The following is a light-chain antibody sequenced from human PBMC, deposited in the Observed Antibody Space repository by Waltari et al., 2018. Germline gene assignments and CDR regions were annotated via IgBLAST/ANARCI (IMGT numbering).Light chain of an antibody. V-gene: IGLV2-11*01. J-gene: IGLJ1*01. CDR2: DVT. CDR1: SSDLGGYDY. Sequence: QSALPQPRSVSGSPGQSVTISCTGPSSDLGGYDYVSWYQQHPGKAPKLFIYDVTKRPSGVPDRFSGSRSGTTASLTISGLQPEDEADYYCCSYAGGSYVFGTGTKVTVL. CDR3: CSYAGGSYV.